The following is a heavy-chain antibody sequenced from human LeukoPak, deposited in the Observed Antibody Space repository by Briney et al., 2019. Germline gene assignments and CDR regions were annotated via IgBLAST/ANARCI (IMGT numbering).Heavy chain of an antibody. Sequence: PGGSLRLSCAASGFTFSSYAMSWVRQAPGKGLEWVSAISGSGGSTYYADSVKGRFTISRDNAKNSLYLHMDNLRAEDTAVYYCASLYNSGWYWDFGAAAADYMDVWGKGTTVTVSS. V-gene: IGHV3-23*01. CDR3: ASLYNSGWYWDFGAAAADYMDV. J-gene: IGHJ6*03. D-gene: IGHD6-19*01. CDR2: ISGSGGST. CDR1: GFTFSSYA.